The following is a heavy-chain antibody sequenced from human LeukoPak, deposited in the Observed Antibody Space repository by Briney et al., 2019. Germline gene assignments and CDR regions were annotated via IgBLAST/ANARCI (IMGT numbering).Heavy chain of an antibody. J-gene: IGHJ4*02. CDR1: GYTFTSYY. Sequence: ASVKVSCKASGYTFTSYYMHWLRQSPGQGLECMGIINPSGGSTSYAQKFQGRVTMTRDMSTSTVYMELSSLRSEDTAVYYCARGGMVRDRRHFQFDHWGQGTLVTVSS. CDR2: INPSGGST. D-gene: IGHD3-10*01. CDR3: ARGGMVRDRRHFQFDH. V-gene: IGHV1-46*01.